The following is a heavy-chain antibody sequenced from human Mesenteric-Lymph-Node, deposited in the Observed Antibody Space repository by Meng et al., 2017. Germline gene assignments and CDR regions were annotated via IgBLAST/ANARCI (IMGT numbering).Heavy chain of an antibody. CDR1: GFTLSDYW. J-gene: IGHJ4*02. Sequence: LSLTCAASGFTLSDYWMTWVRQVPGEGLEWVANIKQDGSQKHYAASVRGRFTISRDNAKNSLYLQMNSLRDEDTALYYCVRDWASHGDFWGQGTLVTVSS. CDR3: VRDWASHGDF. D-gene: IGHD6-6*01. CDR2: IKQDGSQK. V-gene: IGHV3-7*03.